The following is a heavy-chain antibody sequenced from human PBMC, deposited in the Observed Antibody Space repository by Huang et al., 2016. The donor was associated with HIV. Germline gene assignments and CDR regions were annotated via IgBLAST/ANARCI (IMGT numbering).Heavy chain of an antibody. V-gene: IGHV7-4-1*02. CDR2: INTITGNP. Sequence: QVQLVQSVSEFKRPGASVRVSCRASGYRFTGYGLHWVRQAPGQGLEWLGWINTITGNPTYAPDFTGRFVFSLDTSISTADLQINSLQPDDTAIYYCARQASGIQLFGYWGQGTLVTVSS. CDR3: ARQASGIQLFGY. D-gene: IGHD5-18*01. CDR1: GYRFTGYG. J-gene: IGHJ4*02.